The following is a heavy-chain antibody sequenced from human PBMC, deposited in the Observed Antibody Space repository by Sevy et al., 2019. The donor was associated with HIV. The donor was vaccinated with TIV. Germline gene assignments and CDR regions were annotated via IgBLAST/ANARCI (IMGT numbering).Heavy chain of an antibody. V-gene: IGHV1-18*01. CDR3: ARDRGHVLDQILFDN. D-gene: IGHD2-15*01. CDR2: ISAYNGHT. J-gene: IGHJ4*02. Sequence: ASVKVSCKASGYTFSTYGISWVRQAPGQGLQWMVWISAYNGHTNYAQKVQGRVTMTIDTSTGTAYMELRSLRSDDTAVTCCARDRGHVLDQILFDNWGQGTLVTVSS. CDR1: GYTFSTYG.